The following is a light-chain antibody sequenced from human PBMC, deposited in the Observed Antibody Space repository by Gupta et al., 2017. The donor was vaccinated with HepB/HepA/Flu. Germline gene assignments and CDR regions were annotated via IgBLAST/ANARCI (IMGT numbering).Light chain of an antibody. CDR2: DKN. Sequence: SSGLTQDPAVAVALGQTVRITCQGDSLRIYYASWYQQKPGQAPIRVIYDKNNRPSGIPDRFSGSSSGNTASLTITGAQAEDEADYYGGYRDSTDNNVVVGTGYKVTVL. CDR3: GYRDSTDNNVV. V-gene: IGLV3-19*01. CDR1: SLRIYY. J-gene: IGLJ1*01.